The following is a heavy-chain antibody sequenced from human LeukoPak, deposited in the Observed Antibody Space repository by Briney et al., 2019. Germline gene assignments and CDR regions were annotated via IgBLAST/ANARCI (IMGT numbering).Heavy chain of an antibody. CDR2: IWYDGSNK. Sequence: YPGGSLRLSCAASGFTFSSYGMHWVRQAPGKGLEWVAVIWYDGSNKYYADSVRGRFTISRDNSKNTLYLQMNSLRAEDTAVYYCARVNDSTAYYFDYWGQGTLVTVSS. D-gene: IGHD3-22*01. CDR3: ARVNDSTAYYFDY. CDR1: GFTFSSYG. V-gene: IGHV3-33*01. J-gene: IGHJ4*02.